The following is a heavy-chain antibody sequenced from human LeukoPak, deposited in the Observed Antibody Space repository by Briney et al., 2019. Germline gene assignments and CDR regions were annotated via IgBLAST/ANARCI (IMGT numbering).Heavy chain of an antibody. D-gene: IGHD6-13*01. V-gene: IGHV3-30*18. CDR1: GFTFSRNG. CDR2: ISPDGSSQ. CDR3: AKDRSSSWSFDY. Sequence: PGGSLRLSCAASGFTFSRNGMHWVRQAPGKGLEWVSVISPDGSSQDYADPVKGRFTISRDNSENTLYLQMNGLRAEDTAVYYCAKDRSSSWSFDYWGQGTLVTVTS. J-gene: IGHJ4*02.